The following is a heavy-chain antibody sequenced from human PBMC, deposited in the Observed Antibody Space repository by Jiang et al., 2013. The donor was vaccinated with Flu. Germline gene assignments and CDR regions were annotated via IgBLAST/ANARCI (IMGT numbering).Heavy chain of an antibody. CDR1: GGSISSGGYY. J-gene: IGHJ6*03. V-gene: IGHV4-31*03. CDR3: ARVGYSSSSPDYYYYYMDV. Sequence: GSGLVKPSQTLPLTCTVSGGSISSGGYYWSWIRQHPGKGLEWIGYIYYSGSTYYNPSLKSRVTISVDTSKNQFSLKLSSVTAADTAVYYCARVGYSSSSPDYYYYYMDVWGKGTRSPSP. D-gene: IGHD6-6*01. CDR2: IYYSGST.